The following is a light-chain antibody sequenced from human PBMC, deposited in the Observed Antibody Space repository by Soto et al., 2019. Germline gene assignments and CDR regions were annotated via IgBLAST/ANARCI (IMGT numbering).Light chain of an antibody. V-gene: IGKV3-20*01. Sequence: EIVLTQSPGTLSLSPGERATLPCRASQSVSSSYLAWYQQKPGQAPRLLIYGASSRATGIPDRFSGSGSGTDFTLTINSLQSEDFAVYYCHQYNGWPRTFGQGTKVDI. CDR1: QSVSSSY. J-gene: IGKJ1*01. CDR3: HQYNGWPRT. CDR2: GAS.